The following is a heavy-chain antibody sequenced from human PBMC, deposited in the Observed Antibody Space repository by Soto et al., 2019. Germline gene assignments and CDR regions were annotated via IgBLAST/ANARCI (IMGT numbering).Heavy chain of an antibody. J-gene: IGHJ6*02. CDR3: ATEGCSSTSCYPPYYAYGMDV. CDR1: GGAISSYY. CDR2: IYYSGST. Sequence: PSETLSLTCTVSGGAISSYYWSLIRQPPGKGLEWIGYIYYSGSTNYNPSLKSRVTISVDKSKNQFSLKLSYVTAADTAVYYCATEGCSSTSCYPPYYAYGMDVWGQGTTVTVSS. V-gene: IGHV4-59*01. D-gene: IGHD2-2*01.